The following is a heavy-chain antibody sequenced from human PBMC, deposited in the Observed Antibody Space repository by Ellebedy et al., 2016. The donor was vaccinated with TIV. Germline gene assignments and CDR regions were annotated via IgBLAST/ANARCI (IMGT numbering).Heavy chain of an antibody. CDR1: GGSIRSGGYY. D-gene: IGHD3-16*01. Sequence: LRLSCTVSGGSIRSGGYYWSWIRQHPGKGLEWIGYIYYSGSTYYNPSLKSRVTISVDTSKNQFSLKLSSVTAADTAVYYCARGYGGISNYWGQGTLVTVSS. CDR2: IYYSGST. CDR3: ARGYGGISNY. V-gene: IGHV4-31*03. J-gene: IGHJ4*02.